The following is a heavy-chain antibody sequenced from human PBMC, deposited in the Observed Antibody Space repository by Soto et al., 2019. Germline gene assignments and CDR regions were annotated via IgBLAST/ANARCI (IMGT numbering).Heavy chain of an antibody. Sequence: SETLSLTCTFSVGSISIGGYYWSWIRQHPGKGLEWIGYIYYSGSTYYNPSLKSRVTISVDTSKNQFSLKLSSVTAADTAVYYCARAPEMNGTDWFDPWGQGTLVTVSS. D-gene: IGHD1-1*01. CDR3: ARAPEMNGTDWFDP. V-gene: IGHV4-31*03. CDR2: IYYSGST. J-gene: IGHJ5*02. CDR1: VGSISIGGYY.